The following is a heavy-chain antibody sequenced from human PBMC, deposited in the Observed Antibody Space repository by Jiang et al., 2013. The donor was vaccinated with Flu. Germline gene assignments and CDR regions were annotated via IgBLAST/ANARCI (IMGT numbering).Heavy chain of an antibody. J-gene: IGHJ6*02. CDR2: IRHDGNKR. CDR3: AKDLESGRLGEYSPTYGVDV. CDR1: GVTFNSYG. V-gene: IGHV3-30*02. D-gene: IGHD3-16*01. Sequence: VQLLESGGGVVQPGGSLRLSCAASGVTFNSYGMHWVRQAPGKGLEWLTFIRHDGNKRYYRDSVKGRFTISRDDSKNTLYLQMNSLKTEDTAVYYCAKDLESGRLGEYSPTYGVDVWGQGTTVIVSS.